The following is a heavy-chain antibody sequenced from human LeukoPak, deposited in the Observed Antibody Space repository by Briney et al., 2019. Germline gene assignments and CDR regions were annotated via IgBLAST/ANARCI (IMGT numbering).Heavy chain of an antibody. CDR2: ISPNSGGT. CDR3: ARGNYYDSSGYSLRFDY. V-gene: IGHV1-2*02. J-gene: IGHJ4*02. CDR1: GYTFTGYY. D-gene: IGHD3-22*01. Sequence: ASVKVSCKASGYTFTGYYMHWVRQAPGQGLEWMGWISPNSGGTNYAQKFQGRVTMTRDTSISTAYMELSRLRSDDTAVYYCARGNYYDSSGYSLRFDYWGQGTLVTVSS.